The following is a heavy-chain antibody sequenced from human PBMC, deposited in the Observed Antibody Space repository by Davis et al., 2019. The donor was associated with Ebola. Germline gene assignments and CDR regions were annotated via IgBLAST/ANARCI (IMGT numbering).Heavy chain of an antibody. Sequence: SETLSLTCAVYGGSFSGYYWSWIRQPPGKRLEWIGYTYYSGSTNYTPSLKSRVTISVDTSKNQFSLKLSSVTAADTAVYYCAREGYDSSGYRSDWGQGTLVTVSS. CDR1: GGSFSGYY. J-gene: IGHJ4*02. CDR2: TYYSGST. CDR3: AREGYDSSGYRSD. D-gene: IGHD3-22*01. V-gene: IGHV4-59*01.